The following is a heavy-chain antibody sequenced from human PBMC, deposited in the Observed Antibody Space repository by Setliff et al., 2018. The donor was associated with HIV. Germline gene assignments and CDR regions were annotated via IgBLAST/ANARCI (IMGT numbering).Heavy chain of an antibody. J-gene: IGHJ4*02. CDR1: GGSVSDTSYY. CDR3: ARLGDSGYDFRGYFDY. CDR2: VYYSGGT. D-gene: IGHD5-12*01. Sequence: SDTLSLTCTVSGGSVSDTSYYWGWIRQPPGKGLEWLANVYYSGGTYYNPSLNSRVTISVDTSRNQSSLKLTSVTAADTALYFCARLGDSGYDFRGYFDYWGKGKLVTVSS. V-gene: IGHV4-39*01.